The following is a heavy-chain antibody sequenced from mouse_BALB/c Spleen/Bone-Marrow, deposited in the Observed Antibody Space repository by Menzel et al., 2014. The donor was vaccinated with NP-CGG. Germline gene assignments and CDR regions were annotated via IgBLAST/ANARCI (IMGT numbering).Heavy chain of an antibody. CDR3: GRGFTDFDY. CDR2: IDPANGNT. CDR1: GFNIKDTY. J-gene: IGHJ2*01. V-gene: IGHV14-3*02. Sequence: EVQLQQSGAEFVKPGASVKLSCTASGFNIKDTYMDWVKQRPEQGLEWIGRIDPANGNTKYDPKFQGKATITADTSSITAYLQLSSLTSEDTAVYYCGRGFTDFDYWGQGTTLTVSS.